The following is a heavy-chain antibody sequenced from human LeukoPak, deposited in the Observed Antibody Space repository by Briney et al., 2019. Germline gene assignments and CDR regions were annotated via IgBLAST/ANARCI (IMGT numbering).Heavy chain of an antibody. J-gene: IGHJ4*02. CDR2: IKQDGSEK. Sequence: GGSLRLSCAASGFTFSSYWMSWVRQAPGKGLEWVANIKQDGSEKYYADSVKGRFTISRDNSKNTLYLQMNSLRAEDTAVYYCAKDSDYGDPLGYFDYWGQGTLVTVSS. CDR1: GFTFSSYW. CDR3: AKDSDYGDPLGYFDY. D-gene: IGHD4-17*01. V-gene: IGHV3-7*01.